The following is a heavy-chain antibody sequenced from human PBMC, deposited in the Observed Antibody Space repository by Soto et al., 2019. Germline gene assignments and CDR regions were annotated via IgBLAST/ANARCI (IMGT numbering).Heavy chain of an antibody. Sequence: QVPLVQSGGEVKQPGASVKVSCKASGDTVTKYGISWVRQAPGQGLEWLGWISFYNGHTNYALKFQDRITFTTDTSTSTASMELRSLTSDDTAVYYCASATSIAVAGKETWGQGTLVTVSS. V-gene: IGHV1-18*01. CDR3: ASATSIAVAGKET. J-gene: IGHJ4*02. D-gene: IGHD6-19*01. CDR2: ISFYNGHT. CDR1: GDTVTKYG.